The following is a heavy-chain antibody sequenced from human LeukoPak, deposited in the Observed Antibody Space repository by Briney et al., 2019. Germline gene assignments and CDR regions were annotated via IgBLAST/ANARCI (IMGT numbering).Heavy chain of an antibody. Sequence: ASVKVSCRASGYTFTDFSYYYIHWVRQAPGQGLEWMGWINPNSGATYYAHKFQGRVTMTRDTSINTAYMELSRPTSDDTVVYFCVRVSTGWYFDYWGQGTLVSVSS. CDR2: INPNSGAT. CDR3: VRVSTGWYFDY. CDR1: GYTFTDFSYYY. J-gene: IGHJ4*02. D-gene: IGHD6-19*01. V-gene: IGHV1-2*02.